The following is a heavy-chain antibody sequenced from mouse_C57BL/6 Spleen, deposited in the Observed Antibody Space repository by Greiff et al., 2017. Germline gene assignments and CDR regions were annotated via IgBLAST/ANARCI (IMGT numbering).Heavy chain of an antibody. D-gene: IGHD2-4*01. Sequence: QVQLQQSGPGLVQPSQSLSITCTVSGFSLTSYGVHWVRQSPGKGLEWLGVIWSGGSTDYNSAFISRLSISKDNSKSQVFFKMNSLQVDDTAIYYCARRYDYDVGYAMDYWGQGTSVTVSS. CDR3: ARRYDYDVGYAMDY. CDR1: GFSLTSYG. J-gene: IGHJ4*01. V-gene: IGHV2-2*01. CDR2: IWSGGST.